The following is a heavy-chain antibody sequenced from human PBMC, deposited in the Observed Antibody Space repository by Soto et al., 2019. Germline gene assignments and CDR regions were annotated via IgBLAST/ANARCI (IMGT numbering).Heavy chain of an antibody. D-gene: IGHD6-13*01. Sequence: QVQLQESGPGLVKPSETLSLTCTVSGDSVSSSYYYWGWIRQPPGKGLEWIGSIFYSGSTYYNPSLKSRVTISVDTSKNKFSLKRSSVTAADTAVYYCARRGSSRQIYHYGMDVWGQGTTVTVSS. CDR3: ARRGSSRQIYHYGMDV. CDR1: GDSVSSSYYY. V-gene: IGHV4-39*01. J-gene: IGHJ6*02. CDR2: IFYSGST.